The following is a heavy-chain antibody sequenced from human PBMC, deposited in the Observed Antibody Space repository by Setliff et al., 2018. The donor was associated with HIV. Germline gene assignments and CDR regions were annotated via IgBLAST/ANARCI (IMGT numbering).Heavy chain of an antibody. V-gene: IGHV5-51*01. Sequence: PGESLKISCKGSGYSFTTYWIVWVRQMPGKGLEWMGIIFPGDSDTRYSPSFQGQVTFSVDKSINTAYLQWRSLEVSDSAMYFCARGGLAYYPSWHFDFWGRGTLVTVSS. D-gene: IGHD3-22*01. CDR3: ARGGLAYYPSWHFDF. CDR2: IFPGDSDT. CDR1: GYSFTTYW. J-gene: IGHJ2*01.